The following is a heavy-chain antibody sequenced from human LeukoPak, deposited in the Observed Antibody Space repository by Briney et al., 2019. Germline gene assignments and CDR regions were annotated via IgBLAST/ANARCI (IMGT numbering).Heavy chain of an antibody. CDR3: ARDLRVWYGTAEI. J-gene: IGHJ3*02. CDR1: GFTVSSNY. CDR2: IYSGGST. D-gene: IGHD3-10*01. Sequence: GGSLRLSCAASGFTVSSNYMSWVRQAPGKGLEWVSVIYSGGSTYYADSVKGRFTISRDNAKSSLYLHMNSLTADDTAIYYCARDLRVWYGTAEIWGQGTMVTVSS. V-gene: IGHV3-53*01.